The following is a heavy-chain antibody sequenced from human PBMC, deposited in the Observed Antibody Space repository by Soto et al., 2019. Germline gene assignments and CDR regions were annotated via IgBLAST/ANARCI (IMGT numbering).Heavy chain of an antibody. D-gene: IGHD3-9*01. V-gene: IGHV3-15*01. Sequence: EVQLVESGGGLVNPGGSLRLSCAASGFTFSKAWMNWLRQAPGKGLEWVGRIKSRTDGGTTDHAAPVKGRSTISRDDSKHTLFLQMNSLNTEDTAVYYCTPGNFDWMGYFDYWGQGPLVPVSS. CDR3: TPGNFDWMGYFDY. CDR2: IKSRTDGGTT. J-gene: IGHJ4*02. CDR1: GFTFSKAW.